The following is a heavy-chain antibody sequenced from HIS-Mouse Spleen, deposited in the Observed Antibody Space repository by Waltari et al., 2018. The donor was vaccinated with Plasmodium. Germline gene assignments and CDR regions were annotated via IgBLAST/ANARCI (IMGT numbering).Heavy chain of an antibody. D-gene: IGHD6-6*01. J-gene: IGHJ3*02. CDR1: GFTVSRNS. V-gene: IGHV3-53*01. CDR2: IYSGGST. CDR3: ARGMKSSSSAFDI. Sequence: EVQLVASGGGLIQPGGSLRLCCAASGFTVSRNSMSRVRQAPGKGLEWVSVIYSGGSTYYADSVKGRFTISRDNSKNTLYLQMNSLRAEDTAVYYCARGMKSSSSAFDIWGQGTMVTVSS.